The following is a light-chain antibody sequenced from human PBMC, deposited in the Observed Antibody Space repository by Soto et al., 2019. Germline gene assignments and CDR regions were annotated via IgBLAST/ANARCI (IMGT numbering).Light chain of an antibody. CDR1: QSLLHSNGYNY. Sequence: DIVMTQSPLSLPVTPGEPAYVSCRSSQSLLHSNGYNYLDWYLQKPGQSPQLLIYLGSNRASGVPDRFSGSGSGTDFTLKISRVEAEDVGVYYCMQALQTPTFGRGTKVEIK. CDR3: MQALQTPT. V-gene: IGKV2-28*01. J-gene: IGKJ4*01. CDR2: LGS.